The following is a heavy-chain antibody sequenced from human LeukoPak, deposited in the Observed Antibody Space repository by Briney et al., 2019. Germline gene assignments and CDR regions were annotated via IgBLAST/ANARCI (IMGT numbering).Heavy chain of an antibody. CDR3: ARARVWIQLIDY. Sequence: SETLSLTCAVYGGSLSGHYWSWIRHPPGKWLEWIGEINHSGSTNYNPSLKSRVTISVDTSKNQFSLELSSVTAADTAVYYCARARVWIQLIDYWGQGTLVTVSS. J-gene: IGHJ4*02. CDR2: INHSGST. D-gene: IGHD5-18*01. V-gene: IGHV4-34*01. CDR1: GGSLSGHY.